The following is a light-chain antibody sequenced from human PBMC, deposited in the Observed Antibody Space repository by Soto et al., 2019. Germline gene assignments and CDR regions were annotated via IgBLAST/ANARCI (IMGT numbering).Light chain of an antibody. CDR3: QQRSNWPALT. CDR2: DAS. J-gene: IGKJ4*01. CDR1: QSVNSY. V-gene: IGKV3-11*01. Sequence: EIVLTQSPATLSLSPGERATLSCRASQSVNSYLAWYQQKPGQGPRLLIYDASNRATGIPARFSGSGSGTDFTLTISSLELEDFAVYYCQQRSNWPALTFGGGTKVEIK.